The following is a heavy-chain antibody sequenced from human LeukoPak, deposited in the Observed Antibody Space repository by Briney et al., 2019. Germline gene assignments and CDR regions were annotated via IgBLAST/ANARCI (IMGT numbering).Heavy chain of an antibody. CDR3: AREPSYAVLIGYFDY. D-gene: IGHD2-2*01. J-gene: IGHJ4*02. Sequence: SETLSLTCTVSGGSISSGGYYWSWIRQPPGKGLEWIGYIYHSGSTYYNPSLKSRVTISVDRSKNQFSLKLSSVTAADTAVYYCAREPSYAVLIGYFDYWGQGTLVTVSS. CDR1: GGSISSGGYY. V-gene: IGHV4-30-2*01. CDR2: IYHSGST.